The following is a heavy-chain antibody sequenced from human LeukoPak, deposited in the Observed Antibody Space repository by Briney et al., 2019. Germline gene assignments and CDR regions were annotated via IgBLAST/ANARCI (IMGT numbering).Heavy chain of an antibody. D-gene: IGHD3-3*01. Sequence: GGSLRLSCAASGFTFSSYEMNWVRQAPGKGLGWVSYISSSGSTIYYADSVKGRFTISRDNAKNSLYLQMNSLRAEDTAVYYCARSPGVGASSIYYGMDVWGKGTTVTVSS. CDR2: ISSSGSTI. CDR1: GFTFSSYE. J-gene: IGHJ6*04. V-gene: IGHV3-48*03. CDR3: ARSPGVGASSIYYGMDV.